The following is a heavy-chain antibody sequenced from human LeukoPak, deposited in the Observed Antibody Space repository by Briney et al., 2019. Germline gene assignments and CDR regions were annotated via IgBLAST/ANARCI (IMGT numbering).Heavy chain of an antibody. Sequence: GGSLRLSCAASGFTFSDYYMSWIRQAPGKGLEWVSYISSSGSTIYYADSVKGRFTISRGNAKNSLYLQMNSLRAEDTAVYYCAREGYSRPANAFDIWGQGTMVTVSS. CDR1: GFTFSDYY. J-gene: IGHJ3*02. CDR3: AREGYSRPANAFDI. D-gene: IGHD6-13*01. V-gene: IGHV3-11*01. CDR2: ISSSGSTI.